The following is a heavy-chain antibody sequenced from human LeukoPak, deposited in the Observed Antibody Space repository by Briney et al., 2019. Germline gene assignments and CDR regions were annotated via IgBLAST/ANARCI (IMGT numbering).Heavy chain of an antibody. CDR2: INPNSGGT. Sequence: GASVKVSCKASGYTFTGYYMHWVRQAPGQGLEWMGWINPNSGGTNYAQKFQGRVTMTRDTSISTAYMELSRLRSDDTAVYYCARDHDSSGWYGGWFDPWGQGTLVTVSS. J-gene: IGHJ5*02. CDR1: GYTFTGYY. V-gene: IGHV1-2*02. D-gene: IGHD6-19*01. CDR3: ARDHDSSGWYGGWFDP.